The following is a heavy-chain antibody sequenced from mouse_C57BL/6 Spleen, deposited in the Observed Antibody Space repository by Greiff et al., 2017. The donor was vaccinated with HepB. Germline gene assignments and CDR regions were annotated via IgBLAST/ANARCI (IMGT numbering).Heavy chain of an antibody. D-gene: IGHD2-3*01. V-gene: IGHV1-64*01. CDR3: ARSPLDGYYWYFDV. CDR2: IHPNSGST. CDR1: GYTFTSYW. Sequence: QVQLQQPGAELVKPGASVKLSCKASGYTFTSYWMHWVKQRPGQGLEWIGMIHPNSGSTNYNEKFKSKATLTVDKSSSTAYMQLSSLTSEDSAVYYCARSPLDGYYWYFDVWGTGTTVTVSS. J-gene: IGHJ1*03.